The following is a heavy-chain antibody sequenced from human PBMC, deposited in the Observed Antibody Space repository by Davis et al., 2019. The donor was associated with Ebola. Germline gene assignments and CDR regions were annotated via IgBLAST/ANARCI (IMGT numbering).Heavy chain of an antibody. CDR1: GFAFTNYW. Sequence: GESLKISCAASGFAFTNYWMHWVRQAPGEGLVWVSRINSDGRSISYADDMKGRFTISRDNAQNTLYLQMNSLRAEDTAVYYCAKDYYDSSGYYRADYFDYWGQGTLVTVSS. J-gene: IGHJ4*02. D-gene: IGHD3-22*01. CDR2: INSDGRSI. V-gene: IGHV3-74*01. CDR3: AKDYYDSSGYYRADYFDY.